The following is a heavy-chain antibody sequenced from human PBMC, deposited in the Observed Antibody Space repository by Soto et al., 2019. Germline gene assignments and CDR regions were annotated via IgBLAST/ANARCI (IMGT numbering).Heavy chain of an antibody. CDR1: GGSISSGDYY. CDR2: IYYSGST. D-gene: IGHD3-22*01. CDR3: ARALNYYDSSGNKVDWFDP. Sequence: PSETLSLTCTVSGGSISSGDYYWSWIRQPPGKGLEWIGYIYYSGSTYYNPSLKSRVTISVDTSKNQFSLKLSSVTAADTAVYYCARALNYYDSSGNKVDWFDPWGQGTLVTVSS. J-gene: IGHJ5*02. V-gene: IGHV4-30-4*01.